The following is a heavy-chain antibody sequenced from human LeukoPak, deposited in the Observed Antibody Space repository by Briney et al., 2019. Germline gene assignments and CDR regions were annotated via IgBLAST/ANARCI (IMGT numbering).Heavy chain of an antibody. CDR3: AREEMATIIDY. D-gene: IGHD5-24*01. J-gene: IGHJ4*02. Sequence: ASVKVSCKASGYTFTSYYMHWVRQAPGQGLEWMGIINPSGGSTSYAQKFRGRVTMTRDMSTSTVYMELSSLRSEDTAVYYCAREEMATIIDYWGQGTLVTVSS. V-gene: IGHV1-46*01. CDR2: INPSGGST. CDR1: GYTFTSYY.